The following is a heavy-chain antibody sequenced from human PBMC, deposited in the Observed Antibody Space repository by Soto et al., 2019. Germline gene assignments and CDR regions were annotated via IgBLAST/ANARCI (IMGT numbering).Heavy chain of an antibody. CDR1: GYTFTGYY. J-gene: IGHJ4*02. CDR2: INPNSGGT. V-gene: IGHV1-2*04. D-gene: IGHD3-22*01. CDR3: ARGAEGSAYYYDSSGYRYDY. Sequence: ASVKVSCKASGYTFTGYYMHWVRQAPGQGLEWMGWINPNSGGTNYAQKFQGWVTMTRDTSISTAYMELSRLRSDDTAVYYCARGAEGSAYYYDSSGYRYDYWGQGTLVTVSS.